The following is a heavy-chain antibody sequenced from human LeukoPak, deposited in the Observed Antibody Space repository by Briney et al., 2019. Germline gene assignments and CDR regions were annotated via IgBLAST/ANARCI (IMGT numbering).Heavy chain of an antibody. CDR1: GFTFDDYA. V-gene: IGHV3-9*01. CDR2: ISWNSGSI. Sequence: GGSLRLSCAASGFTFDDYAMHWVRQAPGKGLEWVSGISWNSGSIGYADSVKGRFTISRDNAKNSLYLQMNSLRAEDTALYYCAGYRQPDDALDIWGQGTMVTVSS. J-gene: IGHJ3*02. D-gene: IGHD5-18*01. CDR3: AGYRQPDDALDI.